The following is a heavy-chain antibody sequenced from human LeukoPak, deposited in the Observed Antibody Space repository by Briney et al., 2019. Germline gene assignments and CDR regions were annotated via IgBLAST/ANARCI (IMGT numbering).Heavy chain of an antibody. CDR3: AKGRYHLATVTLLDY. V-gene: IGHV3-7*01. D-gene: IGHD4-17*01. CDR2: IQQDGSEK. J-gene: IGHJ4*02. CDR1: GFTFSMYW. Sequence: GGSLRLSCAASGFTFSMYWMSWVRQAPGKGLEWVANIQQDGSEKYYVDSVKGRFTISRDNAKNSLYLQMNSLRAEDTAVYYCAKGRYHLATVTLLDYWGQGTLVTVSS.